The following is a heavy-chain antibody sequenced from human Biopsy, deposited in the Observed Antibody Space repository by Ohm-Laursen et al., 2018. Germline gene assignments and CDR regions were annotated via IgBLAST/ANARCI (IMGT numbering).Heavy chain of an antibody. V-gene: IGHV4-38-2*01. D-gene: IGHD6-19*01. J-gene: IGHJ3*02. CDR1: GYSISSGYN. Sequence: GTLSLTCAVSGYSISSGYNWGWIRQPPGKGLEWIGSFYHSGSTSNNPSLKSRITISVDTSKNQISLKVTSVTAADTAVYYCAKHGSGWTGDDALHIWGQGTMVTVSS. CDR3: AKHGSGWTGDDALHI. CDR2: FYHSGST.